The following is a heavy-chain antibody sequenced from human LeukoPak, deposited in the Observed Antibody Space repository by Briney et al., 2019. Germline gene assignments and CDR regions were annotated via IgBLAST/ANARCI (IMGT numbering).Heavy chain of an antibody. V-gene: IGHV3-21*01. J-gene: IGHJ3*02. Sequence: GGSLRLSCAASGFTFSSDSMSWVRQAPGKGLEWVSSISSSSGNIYYADSVKGRFTISRDNAKNSLYLQMNILRAEETAVYYFARPYYDFWNDYCPPDAFDISGPGTMVTVSS. CDR1: GFTFSSDS. D-gene: IGHD3-3*01. CDR3: ARPYYDFWNDYCPPDAFDI. CDR2: ISSSSGNI.